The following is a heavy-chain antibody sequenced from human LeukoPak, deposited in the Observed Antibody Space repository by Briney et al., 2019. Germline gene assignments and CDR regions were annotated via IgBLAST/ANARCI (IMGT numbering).Heavy chain of an antibody. V-gene: IGHV1-46*01. CDR3: ARDQEGFDY. Sequence: ASVKVSCKASGYTFTNNYIHWVRQAPGQGLEWMGMIYPRDGSTSYAQKFQGRVTVTRDTSTSTVHMELSGLRSEDTAVYYCARDQEGFDYWGQGNLVTVSS. CDR2: IYPRDGST. J-gene: IGHJ4*02. CDR1: GYTFTNNY.